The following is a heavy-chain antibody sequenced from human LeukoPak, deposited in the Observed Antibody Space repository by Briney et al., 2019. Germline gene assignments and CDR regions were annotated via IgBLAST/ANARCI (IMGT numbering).Heavy chain of an antibody. D-gene: IGHD5-12*01. CDR2: IIPIFGIA. CDR3: ARPGGYSGYDSWDY. J-gene: IGHJ4*02. V-gene: IGHV1-69*13. Sequence: SVKVSCKASGGTFSSYAISWVRQAPGQGLEWMGGIIPIFGIANYAQKFQGRVTITADESTSTAYMELSSLRSEDTAVYYCARPGGYSGYDSWDYWGQGTLVTVSS. CDR1: GGTFSSYA.